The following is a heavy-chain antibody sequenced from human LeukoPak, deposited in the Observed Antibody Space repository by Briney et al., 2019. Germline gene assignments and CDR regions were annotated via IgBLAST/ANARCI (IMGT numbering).Heavy chain of an antibody. Sequence: PSETLSLTCTVSGGSISSSSYYWGWIRQPPGKGLEWIGSIYYSGSTYYNPSLKSRVTISVDTSKNQFSLKLSSVTAADTAVYYCARYSPPGYYDIYYWGQGTLVTVSS. D-gene: IGHD3-9*01. CDR2: IYYSGST. CDR1: GGSISSSSYY. V-gene: IGHV4-39*07. J-gene: IGHJ4*02. CDR3: ARYSPPGYYDIYY.